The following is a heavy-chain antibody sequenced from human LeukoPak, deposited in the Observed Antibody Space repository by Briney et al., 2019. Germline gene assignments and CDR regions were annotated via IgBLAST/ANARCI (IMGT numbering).Heavy chain of an antibody. V-gene: IGHV1-18*01. J-gene: IGHJ5*02. CDR2: ISAYNGNT. D-gene: IGHD6-13*01. CDR1: GYTFTSYG. CDR3: ARSSSIAAAGVNNWFDP. Sequence: ASVKVSCKASGYTFTSYGISWVRQAPGQGLEWMGWISAYNGNTNYTQKLQGRVTMTTDTSTSTAYMELRSLRSDDTAVYCCARSSSIAAAGVNNWFDPWGQGTLVTVSS.